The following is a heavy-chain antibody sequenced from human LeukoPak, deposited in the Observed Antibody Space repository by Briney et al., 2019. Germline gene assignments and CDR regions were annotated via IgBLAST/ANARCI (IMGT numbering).Heavy chain of an antibody. V-gene: IGHV4-61*02. D-gene: IGHD1-14*01. J-gene: IGHJ2*01. CDR2: IYTSGST. CDR1: GGSISSGSYY. CDR3: ARGRSL. Sequence: SETLSLTCTVSGGSISSGSYYWSWIRQPAGKGLEWIGRIYTSGSTNYNPSLKSRVTISVDTSKNQFSLKLSSVTAADTAVYYCARGRSLWGRGTLVTVSS.